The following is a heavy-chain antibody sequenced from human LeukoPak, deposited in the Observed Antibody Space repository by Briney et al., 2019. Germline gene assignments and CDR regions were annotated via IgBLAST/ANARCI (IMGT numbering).Heavy chain of an antibody. CDR2: IYYSGST. D-gene: IGHD5-18*01. V-gene: IGHV4-30-4*08. CDR1: GGSISSGDYY. Sequence: SETLSLTCTVSGGSISSGDYYWSWIRQPPGKGLEWIGYIYYSGSTYYNPSLKSRVTISVDTSKNQFSLKLSSVTAADTAVYYCARGGYSYGSSPWFDPWGQGTLVTVSX. CDR3: ARGGYSYGSSPWFDP. J-gene: IGHJ5*02.